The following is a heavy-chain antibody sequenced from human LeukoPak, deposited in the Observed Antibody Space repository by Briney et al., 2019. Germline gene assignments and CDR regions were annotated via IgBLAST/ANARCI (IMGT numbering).Heavy chain of an antibody. CDR3: AKDARSSWSPYYFDY. Sequence: GGSLRLSCAASGFTFSSYAMSWVRQAPGKGLEWVSAISGSGGSTYYADPVKGRFTISRDNSKNTLYLQMNSLRAEDTAVYYCAKDARSSWSPYYFDYWGQGTLVTVSS. V-gene: IGHV3-23*01. J-gene: IGHJ4*02. CDR2: ISGSGGST. D-gene: IGHD6-13*01. CDR1: GFTFSSYA.